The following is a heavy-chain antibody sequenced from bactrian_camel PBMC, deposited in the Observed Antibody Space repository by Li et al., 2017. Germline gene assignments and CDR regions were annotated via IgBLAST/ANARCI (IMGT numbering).Heavy chain of an antibody. D-gene: IGHD6*01. V-gene: IGHV3S40*01. CDR3: AKVGGQNSGSLYDGVELDY. J-gene: IGHJ4*01. CDR2: INNGVGGT. CDR1: GFEFSNFD. Sequence: VQLVESGGGLVQPGGSLRLSCAASGFEFSNFDLSWVRQAPGKGLEWVSAINNGVGGTYYANSVKGRFTISRDNAKNTVYLQLNGLKTEDTGMYYCAKVGGQNSGSLYDGVELDYWGQGTQVTVS.